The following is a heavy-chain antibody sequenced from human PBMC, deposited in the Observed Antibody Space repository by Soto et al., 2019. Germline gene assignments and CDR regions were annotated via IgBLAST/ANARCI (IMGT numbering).Heavy chain of an antibody. Sequence: GGSLRLSCAASGFTFSSYAMSWVRQAPGKGLEWVSAISGSGGSTYYADSVKGRFTISRDNSKNTLYLQMNSLRAEDTAVYYCAKDVRYCSSTSCYARLNYFDYWGQGTLVTVSS. CDR3: AKDVRYCSSTSCYARLNYFDY. CDR1: GFTFSSYA. CDR2: ISGSGGST. V-gene: IGHV3-23*01. J-gene: IGHJ4*02. D-gene: IGHD2-2*01.